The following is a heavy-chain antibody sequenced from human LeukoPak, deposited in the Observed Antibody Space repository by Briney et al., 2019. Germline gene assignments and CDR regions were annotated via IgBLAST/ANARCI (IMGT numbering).Heavy chain of an antibody. D-gene: IGHD2-2*03. CDR1: GGPISSYY. V-gene: IGHV4-59*08. J-gene: IGHJ3*02. Sequence: PSETLSLTCTVSGGPISSYYWSWLRQSPGKGLEWSGYIYSTGSTNHNPFLKSRVNISLDTSKNQFSLNLTSVTAADTAFYYCARHGSRMSPFTIWGQGTVVTVSS. CDR3: ARHGSRMSPFTI. CDR2: IYSTGST.